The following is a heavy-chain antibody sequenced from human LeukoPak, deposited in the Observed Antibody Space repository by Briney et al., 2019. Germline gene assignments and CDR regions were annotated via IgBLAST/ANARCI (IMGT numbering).Heavy chain of an antibody. Sequence: SETLSLTCTVSGGSISSYYWSWIRQPAGKGLEWIGRIYTSGSTNYNPSLKSRVTMSVDTSKNQFSLKLSSVTAADTAVYYCARGAFAGGSGSWKLHWFDPWGQGTLVTVSS. CDR1: GGSISSYY. V-gene: IGHV4-4*07. CDR2: IYTSGST. CDR3: ARGAFAGGSGSWKLHWFDP. D-gene: IGHD3-10*01. J-gene: IGHJ5*02.